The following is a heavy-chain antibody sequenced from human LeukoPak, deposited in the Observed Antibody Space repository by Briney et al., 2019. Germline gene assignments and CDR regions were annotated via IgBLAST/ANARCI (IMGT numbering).Heavy chain of an antibody. D-gene: IGHD3-10*01. CDR1: GFTVSSNY. CDR3: ASGYYYGSGSPFGPLDY. J-gene: IGHJ4*02. V-gene: IGHV3-66*01. Sequence: GGSLRLSCAASGFTVSSNYMSWVRQAPGKGLEWVSVIYSGGSTYYADSVKGRFTISRDNSKNTLYLQMNSLRAEDTAVYYCASGYYYGSGSPFGPLDYWGQGTLVTVSS. CDR2: IYSGGST.